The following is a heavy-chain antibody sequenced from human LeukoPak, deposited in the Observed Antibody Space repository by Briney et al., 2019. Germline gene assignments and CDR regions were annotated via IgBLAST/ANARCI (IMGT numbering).Heavy chain of an antibody. D-gene: IGHD6-13*01. J-gene: IGHJ5*02. CDR2: IYHSGST. CDR1: GGSISSNNW. CDR3: ARAGSSWSPNWFDP. Sequence: ASGTLSLTCAVSGGSISSNNWWSWVRQPPGKGLEWIGEIYHSGSTNYNPSLKSRVTTSVDKSKNQFSLKLSSVTAADTAVYYCARAGSSWSPNWFDPWGQGTLVTVSS. V-gene: IGHV4-4*02.